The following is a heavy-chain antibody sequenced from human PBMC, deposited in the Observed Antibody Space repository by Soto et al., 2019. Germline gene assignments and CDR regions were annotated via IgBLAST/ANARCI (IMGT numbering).Heavy chain of an antibody. CDR2: IIPIQGKA. V-gene: IGHV1-69*02. Sequence: QVHLVQSGAELKKPGSSVKVSCEASGGSFTSYSFTWVRQAPGQGLEWMGRIIPIQGKANYALKFQDRVTITADRSTRTVYMGLTSLRPEDTAVYFCAKSLIFVDHGYMDVWGKGTTVTVSS. CDR1: GGSFTSYS. D-gene: IGHD3-3*01. J-gene: IGHJ6*03. CDR3: AKSLIFVDHGYMDV.